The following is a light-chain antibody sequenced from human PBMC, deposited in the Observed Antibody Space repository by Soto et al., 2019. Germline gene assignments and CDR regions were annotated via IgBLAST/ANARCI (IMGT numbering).Light chain of an antibody. CDR3: QQFNSYPYT. Sequence: AIQLTQSPSSLSASVGDRVTITCRASQGIRSALAWYQQKPGRAPNLLIFDASSLDSGVPSRFSGSGSGTDFTLTISSLQLEDFATYYCQQFNSYPYTFGQGTELEIK. CDR1: QGIRSA. V-gene: IGKV1-13*02. J-gene: IGKJ2*01. CDR2: DAS.